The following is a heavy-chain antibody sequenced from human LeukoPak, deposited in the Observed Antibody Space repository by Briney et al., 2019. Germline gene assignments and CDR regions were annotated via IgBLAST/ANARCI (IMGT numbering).Heavy chain of an antibody. D-gene: IGHD2-21*02. CDR1: GFTFSSYT. CDR2: IAGSSSYL. Sequence: GGSLRLSCAASGFTFSSYTMNWVRQAPGKGLEWVSSIAGSSSYLSYADSVKGRFTISSDNAKKSLYLQMTSLTAEDTAVYYCARDRGAYCGGDCYLGFDYWGRGTLVTVSS. CDR3: ARDRGAYCGGDCYLGFDY. V-gene: IGHV3-21*01. J-gene: IGHJ4*01.